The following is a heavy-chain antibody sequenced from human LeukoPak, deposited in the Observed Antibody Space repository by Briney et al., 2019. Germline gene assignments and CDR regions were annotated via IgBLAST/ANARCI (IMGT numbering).Heavy chain of an antibody. Sequence: PSQTLCLTCAVSGGSISSGGYSWSWIRQSPGKGLEWIGYIYHSGSTYYNPSLKSRVTISVDRSKNQFSLKLSSVTAADTAVYYCAREFGARFDYWGQGTLVTVSS. CDR3: AREFGARFDY. CDR2: IYHSGST. CDR1: GGSISSGGYS. J-gene: IGHJ4*02. V-gene: IGHV4-30-2*06. D-gene: IGHD3-10*01.